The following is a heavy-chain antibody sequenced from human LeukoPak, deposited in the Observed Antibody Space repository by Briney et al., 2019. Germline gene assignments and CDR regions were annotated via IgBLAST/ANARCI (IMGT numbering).Heavy chain of an antibody. D-gene: IGHD3-10*01. CDR1: WFTVSSNY. Sequence: PGGSLRLSCAASWFTVSSNYMSWARQAPGKGLEWVSVIYSGGSTYYADSVKGRFTISRDNSKNTLYLQMNSLRAEDTAVYYCAREQSYYPYMDVWGKGTTVTVSS. CDR2: IYSGGST. V-gene: IGHV3-53*01. J-gene: IGHJ6*03. CDR3: AREQSYYPYMDV.